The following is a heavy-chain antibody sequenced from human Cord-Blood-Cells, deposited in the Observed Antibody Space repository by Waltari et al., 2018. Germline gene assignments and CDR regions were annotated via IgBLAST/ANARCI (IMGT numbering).Heavy chain of an antibody. Sequence: QVQLVESGGGVVQPGRSLRLSCAASGFTFSSYGMHWVRQAPGKGLEWVAVISYDGSNKYYADSVKGRFTISRDNSKNTLYLQMNSLRAEDTAVYYCAKEFEQLVGDYWGQGTLVTVSS. J-gene: IGHJ4*02. CDR3: AKEFEQLVGDY. V-gene: IGHV3-30*18. CDR2: ISYDGSNK. CDR1: GFTFSSYG. D-gene: IGHD6-6*01.